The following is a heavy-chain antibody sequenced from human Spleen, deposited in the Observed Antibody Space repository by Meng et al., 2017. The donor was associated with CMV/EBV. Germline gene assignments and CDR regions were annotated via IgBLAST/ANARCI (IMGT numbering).Heavy chain of an antibody. V-gene: IGHV4-4*01. D-gene: IGHD2-2*01. CDR1: GSISSNNW. J-gene: IGHJ5*02. Sequence: GSISSNNWGSWVRQAPGKGLEWIGEIDHRGSTNYNRSLKSRVTISVDKSKNQFSLELNFVTAADTAVYFCARSNSVVVPAVGDWFDPWGQGTLVTVSS. CDR2: IDHRGST. CDR3: ARSNSVVVPAVGDWFDP.